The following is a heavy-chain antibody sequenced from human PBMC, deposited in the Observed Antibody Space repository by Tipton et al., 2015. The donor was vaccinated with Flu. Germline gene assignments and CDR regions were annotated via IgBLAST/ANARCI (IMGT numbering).Heavy chain of an antibody. J-gene: IGHJ6*02. D-gene: IGHD6-6*01. CDR3: ARDPYSSSSFPDYYYYGMDV. CDR2: IIPIFGTA. CDR1: GGTFSSYA. Sequence: QVQLVQSGAEVKKPGSSVKVSCKASGGTFSSYAISWVRQAPGQGLEWMGGIIPIFGTANYAQKFQGRVTITADESTSTAYMELSSLRSEDTAVYYCARDPYSSSSFPDYYYYGMDVWGQGTTVTVSS. V-gene: IGHV1-69*01.